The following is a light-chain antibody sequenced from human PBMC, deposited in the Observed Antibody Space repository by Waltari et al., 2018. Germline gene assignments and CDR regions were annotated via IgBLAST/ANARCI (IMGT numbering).Light chain of an antibody. CDR1: QSLVHTDGHTY. J-gene: IGKJ1*01. CDR2: KVS. CDR3: MQATNWPLT. Sequence: DVVMTQSPLSLPVSLGQPASISCRSSQSLVHTDGHTYLNWFQQRPGQSPRRLIYKVSNRDSGVPDRFSGSESDTAFTLKISRVEAEDVGIYYCMQATNWPLTFGQGTKVEIQ. V-gene: IGKV2-30*02.